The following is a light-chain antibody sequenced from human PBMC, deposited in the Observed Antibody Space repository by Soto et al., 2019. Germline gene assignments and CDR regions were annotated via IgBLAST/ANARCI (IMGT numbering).Light chain of an antibody. Sequence: DIQMTQSPPSLSASVGDRVTITCRASQTISTYLNWYQQKPGKAPKLLIYAASTLQSGVPSRFSGSGSGTDFTITISSLQPEDFATYYCQQSHGIPYTFGQGTKLESK. CDR1: QTISTY. V-gene: IGKV1-39*01. J-gene: IGKJ2*01. CDR3: QQSHGIPYT. CDR2: AAS.